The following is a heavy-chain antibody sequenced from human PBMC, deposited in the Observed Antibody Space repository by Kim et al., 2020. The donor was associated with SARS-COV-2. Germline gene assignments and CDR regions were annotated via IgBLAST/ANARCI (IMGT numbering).Heavy chain of an antibody. CDR2: IKEDETRK. V-gene: IGHV3-7*01. J-gene: IGHJ4*02. D-gene: IGHD1-26*01. CDR1: GFTFRNYW. CDR3: ARDFEGATDY. Sequence: GGSLRLSCAASGFTFRNYWMAWVRQAAGKGLEWVANIKEDETRKHYADSVKGRFTISRDNVKNLLFLQMSSLTAEDTAVYHCARDFEGATDYWGPGTLVTVSS.